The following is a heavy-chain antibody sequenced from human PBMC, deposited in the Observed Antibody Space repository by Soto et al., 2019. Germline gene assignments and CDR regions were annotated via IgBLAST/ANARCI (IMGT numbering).Heavy chain of an antibody. J-gene: IGHJ6*02. D-gene: IGHD3-10*01. Sequence: GGSLRLSCAASGFTFSNAWMNWVRQAPGKGLEWVGRIKSKTDGGTTDYAAPVKGRFTISRDDSKNTLYLQMNSLKTEDTAVYYCTTRRGYYYYYGMDVWGQGTTVTVSS. CDR1: GFTFSNAW. V-gene: IGHV3-15*07. CDR3: TTRRGYYYYYGMDV. CDR2: IKSKTDGGTT.